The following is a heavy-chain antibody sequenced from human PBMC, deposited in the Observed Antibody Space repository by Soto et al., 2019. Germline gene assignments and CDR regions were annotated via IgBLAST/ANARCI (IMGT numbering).Heavy chain of an antibody. CDR2: IKQDGSEK. J-gene: IGHJ4*02. CDR1: GFTFSNYG. V-gene: IGHV3-7*03. Sequence: EVHLVESGGGLVQPGGSLRLSCAASGFTFSNYGMSWVRQAPGKGLEWVANIKQDGSEKYYVDSVNGRFTISRDNAKNSLYLQMNSLRAEDTAVYYCARDFKYWGQGTLVTVSS. CDR3: ARDFKY.